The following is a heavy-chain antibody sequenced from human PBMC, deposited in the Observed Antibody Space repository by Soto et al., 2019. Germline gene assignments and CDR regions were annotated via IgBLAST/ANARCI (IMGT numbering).Heavy chain of an antibody. Sequence: SQTLSLTCAISGDSVSSNSAAWSWIRQSPSRGLEWLGRTYYRSKWYNDYAVSVKSRITINPDTSKNQFSLQLNSVTPEDTAVYYCARVVYGSGSYRDLFDYWGQGTLVTVS. V-gene: IGHV6-1*01. CDR3: ARVVYGSGSYRDLFDY. J-gene: IGHJ4*02. D-gene: IGHD3-10*01. CDR2: TYYRSKWYN. CDR1: GDSVSSNSAA.